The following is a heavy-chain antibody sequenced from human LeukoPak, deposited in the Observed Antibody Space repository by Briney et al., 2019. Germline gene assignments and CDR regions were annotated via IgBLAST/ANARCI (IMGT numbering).Heavy chain of an antibody. CDR1: GFTFSSYA. V-gene: IGHV3-23*01. D-gene: IGHD3-22*01. Sequence: GGSLRLSCAASGFTFSSYAMSWVRQAPGKGLEWVSAISGRGGSTYYADSVKGRFTISRDNSKNTLYLQMNSLRAEDTAVYYCASFFTRITMIVVVTNYWGQGTLVTVSS. J-gene: IGHJ4*02. CDR2: ISGRGGST. CDR3: ASFFTRITMIVVVTNY.